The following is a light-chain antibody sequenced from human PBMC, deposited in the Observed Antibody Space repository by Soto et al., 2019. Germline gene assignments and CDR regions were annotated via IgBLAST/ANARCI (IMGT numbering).Light chain of an antibody. V-gene: IGKV3-15*01. CDR3: QQSDNWLRT. CDR1: QSVSSN. J-gene: IGKJ2*01. CDR2: GAS. Sequence: EIVMTQSPATLSVSPGERATLSCRASQSVSSNLAWYQQKPGQAPRLLIYGASTRATGIPERFSGFGCGTDSTLTISSLQSEDLAVYYCQQSDNWLRTFGQGTKLEIK.